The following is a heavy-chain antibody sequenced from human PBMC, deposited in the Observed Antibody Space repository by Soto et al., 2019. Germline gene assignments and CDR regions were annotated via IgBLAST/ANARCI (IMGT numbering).Heavy chain of an antibody. V-gene: IGHV4-31*03. CDR3: AREVDPRGYDSGSPSGYFDY. CDR1: GGSISSGGYY. Sequence: SETLSLNCTVSGGSISSGGYYWSWIRQHPGKSLEWIGYIYYSGSTYYNPSLKSRVTISVDTSKIQFSLKLSSVTAADTAAYYCAREVDPRGYDSGSPSGYFDYWGQGTLVTVS. D-gene: IGHD5-12*01. CDR2: IYYSGST. J-gene: IGHJ4*02.